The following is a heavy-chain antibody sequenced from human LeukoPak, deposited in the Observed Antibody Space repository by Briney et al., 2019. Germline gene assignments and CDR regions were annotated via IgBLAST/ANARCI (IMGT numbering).Heavy chain of an antibody. J-gene: IGHJ4*02. CDR3: ARRGESASYGDYRFDY. V-gene: IGHV3-23*01. CDR1: GFTFSTYW. CDR2: ISGSSGLT. D-gene: IGHD4-17*01. Sequence: LSGGSLRPSCSASGFTFSTYWMSWVRQAPGRGLEWVSAISGSSGLTYYADSVKGRFTISRDNSKNTLFLQMNSLRAEDTAVYYCARRGESASYGDYRFDYWGQGTLVTVSS.